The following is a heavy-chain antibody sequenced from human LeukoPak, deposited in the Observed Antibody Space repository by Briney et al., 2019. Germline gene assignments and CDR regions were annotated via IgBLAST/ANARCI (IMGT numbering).Heavy chain of an antibody. CDR2: ISSSSSYI. V-gene: IGHV3-21*01. CDR1: GFTFSSYS. J-gene: IGHJ4*02. CDR3: AKLGLGAATYDY. D-gene: IGHD6-13*01. Sequence: GGSLRLSCAASGFTFSSYSMNWVRQAPGKGLEWVSSISSSSSYIYYADSVKGRFTISRDNAKNSLYLQMNSLRAEDTAVYYCAKLGLGAATYDYWGQGTLVTVSP.